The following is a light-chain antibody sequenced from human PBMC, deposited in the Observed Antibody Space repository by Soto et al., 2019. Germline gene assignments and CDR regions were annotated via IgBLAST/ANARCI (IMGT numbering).Light chain of an antibody. CDR3: HQYGSSPRT. CDR1: QSVSSY. CDR2: GAS. V-gene: IGKV3-20*01. J-gene: IGKJ1*01. Sequence: EIVLTQSPATLSLSPGERATLSCRASQSVSSYLAWYHQEPGQAPRLLIYGASNRATGIPDRFSGSGSGTDFTLSISRLEPGDFGMYFCHQYGSSPRTFGQGTKVDIK.